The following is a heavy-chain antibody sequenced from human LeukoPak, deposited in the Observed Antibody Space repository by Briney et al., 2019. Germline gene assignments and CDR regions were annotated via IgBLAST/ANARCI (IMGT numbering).Heavy chain of an antibody. CDR3: ARGRGGDYHYGMDV. Sequence: GASVKVSCKASGYTFTRYDINWVRQATGQGLEWMGWMNPNSGNTGYGQKFQGRVTMTRNTSISTAYMELSSLRSEDAAVYYCARGRGGDYHYGMDVWGQGTTVTVSS. J-gene: IGHJ6*02. CDR2: MNPNSGNT. CDR1: GYTFTRYD. D-gene: IGHD2-21*01. V-gene: IGHV1-8*01.